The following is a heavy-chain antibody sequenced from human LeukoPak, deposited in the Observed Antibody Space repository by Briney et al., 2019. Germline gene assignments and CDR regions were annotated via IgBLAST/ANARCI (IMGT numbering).Heavy chain of an antibody. V-gene: IGHV4-38-2*01. CDR2: IYHSGST. J-gene: IGHJ6*03. D-gene: IGHD2-21*02. CDR1: GYSINISYY. Sequence: SETLSLTCAVSGYSINISYYWGWIRQPPGKGLEWIGSIYHSGSTYYNPSLKSRVTISVDTSKNQFSLKLSSVTAADTAVYYCARVTGYYYYYMDVWGKGTTVTVSS. CDR3: ARVTGYYYYYMDV.